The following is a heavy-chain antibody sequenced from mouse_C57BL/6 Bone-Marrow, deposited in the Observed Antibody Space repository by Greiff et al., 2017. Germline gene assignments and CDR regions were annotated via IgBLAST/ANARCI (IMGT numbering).Heavy chain of an antibody. Sequence: QVQLQQPGPELVMPGASVKLSCKASGYTFTSYWMHWVKQRPGQGLEWIGEIDPSDSYTNYKQKFKGKSTLTVDKSSSTAYMKLSSLTSEYSAVYYCARNYCDSSYYFDYWGQGTTLTVSS. CDR3: ARNYCDSSYYFDY. J-gene: IGHJ2*01. CDR1: GYTFTSYW. D-gene: IGHD1-1*01. V-gene: IGHV1-69*01. CDR2: IDPSDSYT.